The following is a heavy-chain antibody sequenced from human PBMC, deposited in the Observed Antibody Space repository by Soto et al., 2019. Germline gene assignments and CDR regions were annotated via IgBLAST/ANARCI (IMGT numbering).Heavy chain of an antibody. Sequence: QVQLVQSGAEVKKPGSSLKVSCRASGGTFSSLGISWVRQGPRQGLEWLGGFIPMFGTANYPRKFQGRVTLRANDSTSTAYMELSSLTSEDTAMYFCARVRSGPGNWNDDTFDLWGPGTMVTVSS. CDR2: FIPMFGTA. J-gene: IGHJ3*01. D-gene: IGHD1-1*01. V-gene: IGHV1-69*01. CDR3: ARVRSGPGNWNDDTFDL. CDR1: GGTFSSLG.